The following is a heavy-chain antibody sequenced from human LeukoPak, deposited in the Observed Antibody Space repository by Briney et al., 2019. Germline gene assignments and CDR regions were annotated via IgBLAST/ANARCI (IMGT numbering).Heavy chain of an antibody. CDR1: GFIFSNYA. V-gene: IGHV3-30-3*01. CDR2: ISYDGSNK. D-gene: IGHD6-13*01. CDR3: ARNRGIAAAAAAFDI. J-gene: IGHJ3*02. Sequence: PGRSLTLSCAASGFIFSNYAVRWVRQAPGKGLEWVAVISYDGSNKYYADSVKGRFTISRDNSKNTLYLQMNSLRAEDTAVYYCARNRGIAAAAAAFDIWGQGTMVTVSS.